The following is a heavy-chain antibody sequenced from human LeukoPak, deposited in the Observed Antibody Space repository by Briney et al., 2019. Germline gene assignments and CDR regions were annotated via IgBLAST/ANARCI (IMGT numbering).Heavy chain of an antibody. D-gene: IGHD5-12*01. V-gene: IGHV4-34*01. CDR1: GGSFSGYY. J-gene: IGHJ5*02. CDR3: ARDLSGYLGNWFDP. Sequence: SETLSLTCAVYGGSFSGYYWSWIRQPPGKGLEWIGEINHSGSTNYNPSLKSRVTISVDTSKNQFSLKLSSVTAADTAVYYCARDLSGYLGNWFDPWGQGTLVTVSS. CDR2: INHSGST.